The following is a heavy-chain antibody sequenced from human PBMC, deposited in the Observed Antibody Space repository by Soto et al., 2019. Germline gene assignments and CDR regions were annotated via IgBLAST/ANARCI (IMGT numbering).Heavy chain of an antibody. CDR1: GDSVISATYH. D-gene: IGHD6-13*01. J-gene: IGHJ3*01. CDR2: IYYDGGT. Sequence: SETLSLTCAVSGDSVISATYHWSWIRQPPGKGLEWIGYIYYDGGTTYNSSLKSRVTISTDTSRSQLSLQLTSATPADTAVYYCARVLPGIAAAYDAFDVWGQGTMVTVSS. CDR3: ARVLPGIAAAYDAFDV. V-gene: IGHV4-61*01.